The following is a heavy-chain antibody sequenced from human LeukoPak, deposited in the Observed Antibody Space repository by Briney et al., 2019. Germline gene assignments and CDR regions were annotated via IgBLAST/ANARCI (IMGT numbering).Heavy chain of an antibody. Sequence: PSETLSLTCTVSGGSISSYYWSWIRQPPGKGLEWIGEINHSGSTNNNPSLKSRVTISVDTSKNQFSLKLSSVTAADTAVYYCARRRGYSYGLLGFDYWGQGTLVTVSS. D-gene: IGHD5-18*01. V-gene: IGHV4-34*01. CDR3: ARRRGYSYGLLGFDY. CDR1: GGSISSYY. CDR2: INHSGST. J-gene: IGHJ4*02.